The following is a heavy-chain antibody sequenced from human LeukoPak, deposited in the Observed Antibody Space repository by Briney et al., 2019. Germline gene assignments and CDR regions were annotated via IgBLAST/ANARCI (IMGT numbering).Heavy chain of an antibody. CDR3: ARWISPYYFDY. J-gene: IGHJ4*02. V-gene: IGHV1-18*01. D-gene: IGHD2-2*03. CDR2: ISTRTGDT. CDR1: GYTFNNYY. Sequence: ASVKVSCKASGYTFNNYYVSWMRQVPGQGLSWMGWISTRTGDTNYARTFQDRVTMTTDTSTSTAYMELRNLRSDATALYYCARWISPYYFDYWGQGTLVAVSS.